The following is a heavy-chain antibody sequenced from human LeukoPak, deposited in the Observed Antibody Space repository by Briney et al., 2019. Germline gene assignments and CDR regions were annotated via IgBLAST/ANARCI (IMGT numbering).Heavy chain of an antibody. CDR2: IPYDGSNK. J-gene: IGHJ4*02. V-gene: IGHV3-30*18. Sequence: GGSLRLSCAASGFTFSSYGMHWVRQAPGKGLEWVAVIPYDGSNKYYADSVKGRFTISRDNSKNTLYLQMNSLRAEDTAVYYCAKDLDEDDSSGYWGQGTLVTVSS. D-gene: IGHD3-22*01. CDR1: GFTFSSYG. CDR3: AKDLDEDDSSGY.